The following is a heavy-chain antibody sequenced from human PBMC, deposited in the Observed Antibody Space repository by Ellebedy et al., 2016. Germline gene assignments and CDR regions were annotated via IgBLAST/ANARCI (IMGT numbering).Heavy chain of an antibody. CDR3: ARPPNFCTTPGCFFWYFTL. CDR1: GFTFSSYG. V-gene: IGHV3-48*04. CDR2: IRGETENFETV. J-gene: IGHJ2*01. Sequence: GESLKISXAASGFTFSSYGMSWVRQAPGKGPEWLAYIRGETENFETVFYADSVKGRFTISRDNVKNSLYLQMNNLRVEDTALYYCARPPNFCTTPGCFFWYFTLWGRGSLVTVSS. D-gene: IGHD3/OR15-3a*01.